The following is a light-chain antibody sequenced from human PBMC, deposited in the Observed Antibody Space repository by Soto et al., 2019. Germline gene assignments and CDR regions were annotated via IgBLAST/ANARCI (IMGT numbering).Light chain of an antibody. CDR1: QRVSSSY. CDR3: QQYDSSRT. CDR2: GAS. V-gene: IGKV3-20*01. J-gene: IGKJ1*01. Sequence: EIVLTQSPGTLSLSPGERATLSCRASQRVSSSYLAWYQQKPGQAPRLLIYGASSRATGIPDRFSGSGSGTDFTLTISRLEPEDFAVYYCQQYDSSRTLGQGTKVDI.